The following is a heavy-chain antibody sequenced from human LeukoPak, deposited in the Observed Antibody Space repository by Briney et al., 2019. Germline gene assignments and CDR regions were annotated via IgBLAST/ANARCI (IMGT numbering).Heavy chain of an antibody. CDR3: AREGSGWYDAVFDY. J-gene: IGHJ4*02. V-gene: IGHV4-61*02. CDR1: GGSISSGGYY. Sequence: PSETLSLTCTVSGGSISSGGYYWSWIRQPAGKGLEWIGRIYTSGSTNYNPSLKSRVTMSVDTSKNQFSLKLSSVTAADTAVYYCAREGSGWYDAVFDYWGQGTLVTVSS. CDR2: IYTSGST. D-gene: IGHD6-19*01.